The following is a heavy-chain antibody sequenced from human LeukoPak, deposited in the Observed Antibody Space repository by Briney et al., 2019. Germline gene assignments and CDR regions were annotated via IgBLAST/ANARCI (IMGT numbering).Heavy chain of an antibody. V-gene: IGHV4-59*11. D-gene: IGHD6-6*01. Sequence: SETLSLTCSVSGGSISSHYWTWIRQPPGKGLEWIGFLYYTGSTNYNPSLKSRVTMSVDTSKNQFSLNLTSVTAADTAVYYCARGSTIAARPNYYYMDVWGKGTTVTVSS. CDR2: LYYTGST. CDR1: GGSISSHY. CDR3: ARGSTIAARPNYYYMDV. J-gene: IGHJ6*03.